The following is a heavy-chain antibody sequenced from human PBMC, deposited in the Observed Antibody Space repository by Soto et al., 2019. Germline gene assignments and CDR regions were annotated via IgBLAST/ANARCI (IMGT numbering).Heavy chain of an antibody. V-gene: IGHV1-18*01. CDR1: GYTFTSYG. J-gene: IGHJ3*02. Sequence: QVQLVQSGAEVKKPGASVKVSCKASGYTFTSYGISWVRQAPGQGLEWMGWISAYNGNTNYAQKLQGRVTMTPDTSTSSAYMELRSLRSDDTAVYYCARDHHSIVVVVAATRDAFDIWGQGTMVTVSS. CDR2: ISAYNGNT. CDR3: ARDHHSIVVVVAATRDAFDI. D-gene: IGHD2-15*01.